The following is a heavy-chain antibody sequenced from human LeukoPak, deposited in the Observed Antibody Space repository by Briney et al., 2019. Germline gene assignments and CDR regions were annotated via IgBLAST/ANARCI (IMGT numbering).Heavy chain of an antibody. CDR3: ARAGTWIQLWYPFEN. D-gene: IGHD5-18*01. J-gene: IGHJ4*02. Sequence: GGSLRLSCAASGFTFSSYSMNWVRQAPGKGLEWVSSISSSSSYIYYADSVKGRFTISRDNSKNTLYLQMNSLRAEDTAVYYCARAGTWIQLWYPFENWGQGTLVTVSS. CDR2: ISSSSSYI. V-gene: IGHV3-21*01. CDR1: GFTFSSYS.